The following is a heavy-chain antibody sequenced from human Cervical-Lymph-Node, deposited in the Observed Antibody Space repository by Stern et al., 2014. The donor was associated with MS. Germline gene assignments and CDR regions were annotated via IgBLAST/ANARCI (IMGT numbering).Heavy chain of an antibody. J-gene: IGHJ5*02. Sequence: QVQLVESGPGLVKPSETLSLTCTVSSYSISSGYYWGWIRQPPGKGLEWIGTIYHSGSTYYNPSLKSRVTISVDTSKNQFSLKLLSVTAADTAMYYCAREEQQLVHGNWFDPWGQGILVTVSS. V-gene: IGHV4-38-2*02. D-gene: IGHD6-13*01. CDR2: IYHSGST. CDR1: SYSISSGYY. CDR3: AREEQQLVHGNWFDP.